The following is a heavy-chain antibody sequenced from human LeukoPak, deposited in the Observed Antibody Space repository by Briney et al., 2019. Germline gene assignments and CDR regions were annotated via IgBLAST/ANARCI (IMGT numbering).Heavy chain of an antibody. V-gene: IGHV1-69*05. CDR3: ARGPYYYMDV. J-gene: IGHJ6*03. CDR2: IIPIFGTA. Sequence: GASVKVSCKASGGTLSNHAISWVRQAPGQGLEWMGRIIPIFGTANYAQKFQGRVTITTDESTSTAYMELSSLRSEDTAVYYCARGPYYYMDVWGKGTTVTVSS. CDR1: GGTLSNHA.